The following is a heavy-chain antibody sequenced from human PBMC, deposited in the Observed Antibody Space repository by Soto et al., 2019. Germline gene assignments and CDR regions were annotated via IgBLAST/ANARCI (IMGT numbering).Heavy chain of an antibody. J-gene: IGHJ4*02. Sequence: QVQLVQSGAEVKKPGASVKVSCKTSGYTFTSYHISWVRQAPGQGLEWMGWISAYNIKTNYAQKFQGRVTMTTDTLTSTASMELRSLRSAATAVYYCARDAPPTAYWGQGTLVTVSS. CDR2: ISAYNIKT. V-gene: IGHV1-18*01. CDR3: ARDAPPTAY. CDR1: GYTFTSYH.